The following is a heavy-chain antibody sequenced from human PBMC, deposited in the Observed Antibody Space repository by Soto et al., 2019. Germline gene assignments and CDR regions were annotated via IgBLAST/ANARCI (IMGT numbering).Heavy chain of an antibody. D-gene: IGHD2-8*01. CDR2: INPKSGGT. CDR3: ARGDSADCSNGVCSFFYNHDMDV. Sequence: ASGKVACKASGYSFTDYHIHWVRQAPGQGLEWLGRINPKSGGTSTAQKFQGWVTMTTDTSISTASMELTRLTSDDTAIYYCARGDSADCSNGVCSFFYNHDMDVWGQGTTVTVSS. CDR1: GYSFTDYH. J-gene: IGHJ6*02. V-gene: IGHV1-2*04.